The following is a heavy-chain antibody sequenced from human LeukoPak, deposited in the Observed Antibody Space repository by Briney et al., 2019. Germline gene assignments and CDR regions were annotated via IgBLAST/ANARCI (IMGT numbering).Heavy chain of an antibody. Sequence: SETLSLTCTVFGGSISSYYWSWIRQPPGKGLEWIGYIYYSGSTNYNPSLKSRVTISVDTSKNQFSLKLSSVTAADTAVYYCARDPSGEWDRFDPWGQGTLVTVSS. CDR3: ARDPSGEWDRFDP. V-gene: IGHV4-59*01. J-gene: IGHJ5*02. CDR1: GGSISSYY. D-gene: IGHD3-16*01. CDR2: IYYSGST.